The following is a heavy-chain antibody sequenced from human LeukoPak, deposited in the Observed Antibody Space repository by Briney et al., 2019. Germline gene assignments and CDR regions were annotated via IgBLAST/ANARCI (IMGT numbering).Heavy chain of an antibody. Sequence: GGSLRLSCAASRFTFSTYTMNWVRQAPGKGLEWVSSITRSSRYIYYADSVKGRFTISRDNAKNSLYLQMNSLRAEDTAVYYCARDRHRDGYNPTTIDYWGQGTLVTVSS. J-gene: IGHJ4*02. CDR1: RFTFSTYT. CDR2: ITRSSRYI. CDR3: ARDRHRDGYNPTTIDY. D-gene: IGHD5-24*01. V-gene: IGHV3-21*01.